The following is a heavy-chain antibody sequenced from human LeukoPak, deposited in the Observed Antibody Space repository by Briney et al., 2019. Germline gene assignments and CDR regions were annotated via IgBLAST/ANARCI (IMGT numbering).Heavy chain of an antibody. V-gene: IGHV5-51*01. J-gene: IGHJ4*02. D-gene: IGHD3-22*01. CDR2: IYPGDSDR. Sequence: GESLKISFQASGYTFSDFWIGWVRQRPGKGLEGMGIIYPGDSDRRYSPSFQAQVTISADKSTSTAYLQWSTLKASDTAMYYCVRHDPGYYSDGSGYQGVDFWGQGTLITVSS. CDR1: GYTFSDFW. CDR3: VRHDPGYYSDGSGYQGVDF.